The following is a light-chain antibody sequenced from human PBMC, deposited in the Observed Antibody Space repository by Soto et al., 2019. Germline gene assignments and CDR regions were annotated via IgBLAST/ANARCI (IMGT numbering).Light chain of an antibody. V-gene: IGKV3-20*01. CDR1: QSVSSSY. CDR3: QQYGSSPPIT. J-gene: IGKJ5*01. Sequence: GAVSLTPGERATLPCRASQSVSSSYLAWYQQKPGQAPRLLIYGASSRATGIPDRFSGSGSGTDFTLTISRLEPEDFAVYYCQQYGSSPPITFGQGTRLEI. CDR2: GAS.